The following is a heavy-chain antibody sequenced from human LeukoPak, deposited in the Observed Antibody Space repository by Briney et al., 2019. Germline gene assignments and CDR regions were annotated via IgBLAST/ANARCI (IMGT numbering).Heavy chain of an antibody. CDR1: GFTFSNYG. CDR2: ISYDGSNK. CDR3: ARGVQLGHFDY. J-gene: IGHJ4*02. D-gene: IGHD1-1*01. V-gene: IGHV3-30*19. Sequence: GGSLRLSCAASGFTFSNYGMHWVRQAPGKGLEWVAVISYDGSNKYYADSAKGRFTISRDNSKNTLYLQMNSLRAEDTAVYYCARGVQLGHFDYWGQGTLVTVSS.